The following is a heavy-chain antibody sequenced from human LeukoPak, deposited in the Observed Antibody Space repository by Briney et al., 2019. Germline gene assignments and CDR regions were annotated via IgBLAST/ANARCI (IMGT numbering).Heavy chain of an antibody. V-gene: IGHV3-48*01. J-gene: IGHJ4*02. CDR1: GFTFSSYS. Sequence: PGGSLRLSCAASGFTFSSYSMNWVRQAPGKGLEWVSYISSSSSTIYYADSVKGRFTISRDNAKNSLYLQMNSLRAEDTAVYYCARGVGAAYDFWSGYLYYFDYWGQGTLVTVSS. CDR3: ARGVGAAYDFWSGYLYYFDY. CDR2: ISSSSSTI. D-gene: IGHD3-3*01.